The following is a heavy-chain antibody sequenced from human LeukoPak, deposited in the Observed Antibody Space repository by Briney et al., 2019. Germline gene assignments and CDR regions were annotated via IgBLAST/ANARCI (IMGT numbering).Heavy chain of an antibody. J-gene: IGHJ4*02. V-gene: IGHV3-9*01. CDR2: ISWNSGSI. Sequence: PGRSMRLSCAASGFTFDDYAMHWVRQAPGKGLEWVSSISWNSGSIGYADSVKGRFTISRDNAKNSLYVQMNSLRAEDTALYYCAKGYRKGRWLPLDYWGQGTLVTVSS. CDR1: GFTFDDYA. D-gene: IGHD5-24*01. CDR3: AKGYRKGRWLPLDY.